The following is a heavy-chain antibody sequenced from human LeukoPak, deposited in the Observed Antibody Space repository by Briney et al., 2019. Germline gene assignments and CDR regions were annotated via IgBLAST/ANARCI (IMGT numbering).Heavy chain of an antibody. V-gene: IGHV3-43*02. D-gene: IGHD1-26*01. CDR2: ISGDGGSK. CDR1: GFTFDDYA. J-gene: IGHJ4*02. CDR3: ASRETKTDY. Sequence: PGGSLRLSCAASGFTFDDYAMHWVRQAPGKGLEGVSLISGDGGSKYYADSVKGRFTISRDNSKNSLYLQMNSLRTEDTALYYCASRETKTDYWGQGTLVTVSS.